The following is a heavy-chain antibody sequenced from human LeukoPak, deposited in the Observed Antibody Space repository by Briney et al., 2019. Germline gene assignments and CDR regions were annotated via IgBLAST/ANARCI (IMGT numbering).Heavy chain of an antibody. Sequence: ASVKVSWKASGYAFTGYFFHWVRQAPGQGLEWMGWINPNSGDTNYAQKFQGRVTMTRDTSISTAYMDLSRLRDDDTAVYYCARDNSYGSLSAFDFWGQGTVVTVSS. CDR2: INPNSGDT. D-gene: IGHD5-18*01. V-gene: IGHV1-2*02. J-gene: IGHJ3*01. CDR3: ARDNSYGSLSAFDF. CDR1: GYAFTGYF.